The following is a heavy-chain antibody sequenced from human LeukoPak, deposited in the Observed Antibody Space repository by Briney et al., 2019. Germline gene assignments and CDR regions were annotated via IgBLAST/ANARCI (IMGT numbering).Heavy chain of an antibody. CDR1: GYTFTSYY. CDR2: INPSGGST. Sequence: ASVKVSCKASGYTFTSYYMHWVRQAPGQGLEWMGIINPSGGSTSYAQKFQGRVTMTRDMSTSTVYMELSSLRSEDTAVYYCAREDGSPRPFDYWGQGTLVTVSS. D-gene: IGHD5-24*01. V-gene: IGHV1-46*01. J-gene: IGHJ4*02. CDR3: AREDGSPRPFDY.